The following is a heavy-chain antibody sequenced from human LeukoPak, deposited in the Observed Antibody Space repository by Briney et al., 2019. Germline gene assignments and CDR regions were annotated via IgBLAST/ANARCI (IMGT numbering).Heavy chain of an antibody. CDR1: GFTFSSYW. D-gene: IGHD6-19*01. CDR3: AKHRVAVSGVAQFDY. J-gene: IGHJ4*02. V-gene: IGHV3-23*01. CDR2: ISGSGDIT. Sequence: GGSLRLSCAASGFTFSSYWMSWVRQAPGKGLEWVSGISGSGDITYYADSVKGRFTISRDNSKNTLYLQMNSLRAEDTAVFYCAKHRVAVSGVAQFDYWGQGTQVTVSS.